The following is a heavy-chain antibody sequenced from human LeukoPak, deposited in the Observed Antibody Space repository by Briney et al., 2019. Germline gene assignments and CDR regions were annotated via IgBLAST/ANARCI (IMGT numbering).Heavy chain of an antibody. D-gene: IGHD3-22*01. V-gene: IGHV1-46*01. J-gene: IGHJ4*02. CDR3: ARVPYYDSSGYDN. CDR1: GGTFSSYA. CDR2: ISPSGGST. Sequence: GASVKVPCKASGGTFSSYAISWVRQAPGQGLEWMGVISPSGGSTTYAQKFQGRVTMTRDTSTSTVYMELSSLTSEDTAVYYCARVPYYDSSGYDNWGQGTLVTVSS.